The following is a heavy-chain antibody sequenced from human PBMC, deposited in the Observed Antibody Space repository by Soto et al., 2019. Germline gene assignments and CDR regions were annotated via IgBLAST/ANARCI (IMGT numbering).Heavy chain of an antibody. CDR2: ISSSSSTI. CDR1: GFTFSSYS. Sequence: EVQLVESGGGLVQPGGSLRLSCAASGFTFSSYSMNWVRQAPGKGLEWVSYISSSSSTIYYADSVKGRFTISRDNAKNSLYLQMNSLRAEDTAVYYRAREYCSSTSCLNWFDPWCQATLVTVSS. D-gene: IGHD2-2*01. J-gene: IGHJ5*02. V-gene: IGHV3-48*01. CDR3: AREYCSSTSCLNWFDP.